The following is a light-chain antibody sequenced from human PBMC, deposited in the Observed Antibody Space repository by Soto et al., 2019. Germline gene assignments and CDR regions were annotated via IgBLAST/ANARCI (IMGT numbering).Light chain of an antibody. V-gene: IGKV1-39*01. CDR2: AAS. J-gene: IGKJ4*01. Sequence: DMEMTQSPSSLSASVGDRVTITCRASQSISNYLNWYQHKPGKVPKLLIYAASSLQSGVPTRFIGSGSGTHFTLTINSLQAEDFATYYCQQSYGTPLTFGGGTKIEIK. CDR3: QQSYGTPLT. CDR1: QSISNY.